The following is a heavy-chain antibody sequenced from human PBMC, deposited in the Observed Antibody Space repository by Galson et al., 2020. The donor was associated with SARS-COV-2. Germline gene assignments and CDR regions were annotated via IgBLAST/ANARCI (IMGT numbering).Heavy chain of an antibody. D-gene: IGHD3-10*01. J-gene: IGHJ6*02. CDR2: ISSSSSTI. CDR1: GFTFNSYS. Sequence: SLKISCAASGFTFNSYSMNWVRPPPGKRLEWVSYISSSSSTIYYADSVKGRFTISRDNAKNSLYLQMNSLRAEDTAVYYCATQEDYYGSGSYYTDYYYGMDVWGQGTTVTVSS. V-gene: IGHV3-48*04. CDR3: ATQEDYYGSGSYYTDYYYGMDV.